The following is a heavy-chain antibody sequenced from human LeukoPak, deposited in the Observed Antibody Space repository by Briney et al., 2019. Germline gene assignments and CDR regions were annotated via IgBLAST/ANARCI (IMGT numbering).Heavy chain of an antibody. Sequence: ASVKVSCKASGYTFTSYGISWVRQAPGQGLEWMGWISAYNGNTNYAQKLHGRVTMTTDTSTSTAYMELRSLRSDDTAVYYCARDTYYYDSSGITTAYWGPGTLVTVSS. CDR3: ARDTYYYDSSGITTAY. CDR2: ISAYNGNT. J-gene: IGHJ4*02. V-gene: IGHV1-18*01. D-gene: IGHD3-22*01. CDR1: GYTFTSYG.